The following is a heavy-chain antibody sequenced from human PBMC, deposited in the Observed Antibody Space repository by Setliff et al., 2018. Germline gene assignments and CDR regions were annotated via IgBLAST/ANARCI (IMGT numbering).Heavy chain of an antibody. CDR2: ISSSSSYI. J-gene: IGHJ4*02. D-gene: IGHD5-18*01. CDR1: GFTFSSYS. V-gene: IGHV3-21*01. CDR3: ARDFLIRGYSYGTDN. Sequence: PGGSLRLSCAASGFTFSSYSMNWVRQAPGKGLEWVSSISSSSSYIYYADSVKGRFTISKDNSKNTLYLQMNSLRAEDTAVYYCARDFLIRGYSYGTDNWGQGTLVTVSS.